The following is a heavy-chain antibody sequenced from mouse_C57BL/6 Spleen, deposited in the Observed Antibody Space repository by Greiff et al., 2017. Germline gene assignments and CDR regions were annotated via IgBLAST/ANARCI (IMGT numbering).Heavy chain of an antibody. CDR2: IYPGDGDT. CDR3: ASYRGPAY. CDR1: GYAFSSYW. Sequence: VQLQQSGAELVKPGASVKISCKASGYAFSSYWMNWVQQRPGKGLEWIGQIYPGDGDTNYNGKFKGKATLTADKSSSTAYMQLSSLTSEDSAVYFCASYRGPAYWGQGTLVTVSA. V-gene: IGHV1-80*01. J-gene: IGHJ3*01. D-gene: IGHD2-12*01.